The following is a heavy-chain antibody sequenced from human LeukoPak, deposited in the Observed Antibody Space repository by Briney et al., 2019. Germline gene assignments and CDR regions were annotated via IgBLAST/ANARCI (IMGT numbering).Heavy chain of an antibody. V-gene: IGHV1-2*02. D-gene: IGHD1-1*01. J-gene: IGHJ4*02. CDR1: GYTFTDYY. Sequence: ASVKVSCKASGYTFTDYYIHWVRQAPGQGLEWMGWIYPNRGGTNYAQKFQGRVTMTRDTSISAVYMELTGLRSDDTAVYYCARERNGKSLDFWGQGTLVTVSS. CDR3: ARERNGKSLDF. CDR2: IYPNRGGT.